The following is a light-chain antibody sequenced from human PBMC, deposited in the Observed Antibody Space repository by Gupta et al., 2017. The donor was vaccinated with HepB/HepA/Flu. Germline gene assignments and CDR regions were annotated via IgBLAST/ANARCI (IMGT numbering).Light chain of an antibody. Sequence: ESVLTQSPATLSLSPRDRATLSCRASQSVSSQLGWYQQKPGQAPRLIIYDASNRATGIPGRFSGSGSGKDFTLTSSSLEAEDFAVYYWQHRSNWWAFGQGTKVEIK. CDR2: DAS. CDR1: QSVSSQ. V-gene: IGKV3-11*01. CDR3: QHRSNWWA. J-gene: IGKJ1*01.